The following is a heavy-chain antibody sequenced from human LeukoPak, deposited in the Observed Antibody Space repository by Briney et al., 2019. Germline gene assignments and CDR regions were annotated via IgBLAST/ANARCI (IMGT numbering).Heavy chain of an antibody. CDR3: AKAYYYDSSGYSPTDHDALDI. CDR1: GFTFSSYA. CDR2: ISGSGGST. V-gene: IGHV3-23*01. D-gene: IGHD3-22*01. J-gene: IGHJ3*02. Sequence: GGSLRLSCAASGFTFSSYAMSWVRQAPGKGLEWVSAISGSGGSTYYADSVKGRFTISRDNSKNTLYLQMNSLRAEDTAVYYCAKAYYYDSSGYSPTDHDALDIWGQGTMVAASS.